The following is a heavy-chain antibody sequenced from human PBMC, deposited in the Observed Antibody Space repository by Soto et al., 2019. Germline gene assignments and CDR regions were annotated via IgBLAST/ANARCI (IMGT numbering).Heavy chain of an antibody. CDR2: IYSGGST. V-gene: IGHV3-53*04. CDR3: ARDRGSRLNDPDWYFDL. D-gene: IGHD3-10*01. CDR1: GFTVSSNY. Sequence: GGSLRLSCAASGFTVSSNYMSWVRQAPGKGLEWVSVIYSGGSTYYADSMKGRFTISRHNSKNTLYLQMNSLRAEDTAVYYCARDRGSRLNDPDWYFDLWGRGTLVTVSS. J-gene: IGHJ2*01.